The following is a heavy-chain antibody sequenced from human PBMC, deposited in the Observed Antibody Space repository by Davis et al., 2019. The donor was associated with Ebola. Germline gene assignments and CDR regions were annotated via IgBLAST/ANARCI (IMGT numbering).Heavy chain of an antibody. CDR1: GYSFTTYW. D-gene: IGHD1-26*01. V-gene: IGHV5-51*01. J-gene: IGHJ4*02. CDR2: IFPGDSDT. CDR3: ARHEKWELLVVGGSFDY. Sequence: GESLKISCKASGYSFTTYWIVWVRQMPGKGLECMGIIFPGDSDTRYSPSFQGHVTISADKSISTAYLQWSSLKASDTAMYYCARHEKWELLVVGGSFDYWGQGTLVTVSS.